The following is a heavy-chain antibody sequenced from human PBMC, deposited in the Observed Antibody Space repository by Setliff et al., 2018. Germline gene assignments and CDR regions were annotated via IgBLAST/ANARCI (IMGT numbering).Heavy chain of an antibody. CDR3: AKDFRDLGYSDY. CDR1: GFTFSTYS. V-gene: IGHV3-21*01. CDR2: ISPSSSHI. J-gene: IGHJ4*02. Sequence: PGGSLRLSCAASGFTFSTYSLIWVRQAPGTGLEWVSSISPSSSHIYYADSAEGRFTISRDNAKNSLYLQLNSLRAEDTAVYYCAKDFRDLGYSDYWGQGTLVTAPQ.